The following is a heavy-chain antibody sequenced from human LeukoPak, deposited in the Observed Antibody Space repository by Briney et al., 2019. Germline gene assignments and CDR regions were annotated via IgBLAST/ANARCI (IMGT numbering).Heavy chain of an antibody. V-gene: IGHV4-59*08. CDR3: ARQSQDIVERGPVY. D-gene: IGHD2-15*01. Sequence: PSETLSLTCTVSGGSISSYYWSWIRQPPGKGLEWIGYIYYSGNTNYNPSLKSRVTISVDTSKNQFSLKLSSVTAADTAVYYCARQSQDIVERGPVYWGQGTLVTVSS. CDR1: GGSISSYY. CDR2: IYYSGNT. J-gene: IGHJ4*02.